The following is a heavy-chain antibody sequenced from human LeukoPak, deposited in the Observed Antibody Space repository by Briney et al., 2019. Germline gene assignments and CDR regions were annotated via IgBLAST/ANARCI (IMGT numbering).Heavy chain of an antibody. Sequence: GGSLRLSCAASGFTFSSYSMSWVRQAPGKGLEWVSSISYSSYYIYYADSLKGRFTISRDNAKNSLYLQMNSLKTEDTAVYYCTRHVLATVVTGPYYYYGMDVWGQGTTVTVSS. CDR2: ISYSSYYI. J-gene: IGHJ6*02. CDR3: TRHVLATVVTGPYYYYGMDV. CDR1: GFTFSSYS. D-gene: IGHD4-17*01. V-gene: IGHV3-21*04.